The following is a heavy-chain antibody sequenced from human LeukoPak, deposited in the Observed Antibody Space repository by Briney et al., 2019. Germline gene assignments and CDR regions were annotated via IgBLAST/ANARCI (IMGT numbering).Heavy chain of an antibody. V-gene: IGHV3-30-3*01. CDR1: GFTFSSYA. CDR3: AREYCSGGSCPIDY. CDR2: ISYDGSNK. D-gene: IGHD2-15*01. J-gene: IGHJ4*02. Sequence: GRSLRLSCAASGFTFSSYAMHWVRQAPGKGLEWVAVISYDGSNKYYADSVKGRFTISRDNSKNTLYLQMNSLRAEDTAVYYCAREYCSGGSCPIDYWGQGTLVTVSS.